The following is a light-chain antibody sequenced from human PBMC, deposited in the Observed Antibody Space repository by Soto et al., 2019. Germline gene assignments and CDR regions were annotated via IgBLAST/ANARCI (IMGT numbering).Light chain of an antibody. CDR3: QHYGSSPYT. CDR1: QSVSSTY. J-gene: IGKJ2*01. CDR2: GAL. Sequence: EIVLTQSPGTLSLSPGERATLSCRASQSVSSTYLAWYQQKPGQAPRLLIYGALSRATVIPDRFSGSGSGTDYTLTISRLEPEDCAVYYCQHYGSSPYTFGQGTKLEIK. V-gene: IGKV3-20*01.